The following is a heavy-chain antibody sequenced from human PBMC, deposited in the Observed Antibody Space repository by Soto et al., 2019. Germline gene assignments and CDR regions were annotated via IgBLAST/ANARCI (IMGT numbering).Heavy chain of an antibody. CDR2: ISGHNGKT. CDR3: ARVQAFSGSRLYGMDV. J-gene: IGHJ6*04. V-gene: IGHV1-18*01. CDR1: GYTFTTYG. Sequence: QIQLVQSGAEVKKPGVSVKVSCKASGYTFTTYGISWVRQAPGQGLEWMGWISGHNGKTNYAQKFQGRVTMTTDTSTGTSDMELRSLSSDDAAVDYCARVQAFSGSRLYGMDVWGKGTTVTVSS. D-gene: IGHD3-22*01.